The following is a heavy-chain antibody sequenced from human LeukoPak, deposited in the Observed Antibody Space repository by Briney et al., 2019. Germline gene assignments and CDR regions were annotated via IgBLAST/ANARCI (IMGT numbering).Heavy chain of an antibody. CDR1: GGSISSGGYY. Sequence: SETLSLTCTVSGGSISSGGYYWSWIRQHPGKGLEWIGYIYYSGSTYYNPSLKSRVTISVDTSKNQFSLKLSSVTAADTAVYYRARANGYSYVGVNYWGQGTLVTVSS. V-gene: IGHV4-31*03. CDR2: IYYSGST. J-gene: IGHJ4*02. D-gene: IGHD5-18*01. CDR3: ARANGYSYVGVNY.